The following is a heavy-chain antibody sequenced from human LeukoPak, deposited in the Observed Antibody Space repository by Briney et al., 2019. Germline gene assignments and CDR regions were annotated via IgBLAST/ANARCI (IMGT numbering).Heavy chain of an antibody. J-gene: IGHJ4*02. CDR2: MYFSGNT. CDR3: ARRIGGNYLTYFDY. D-gene: IGHD1-7*01. CDR1: GGSISNSRSY. V-gene: IGHV4-39*01. Sequence: SETLSLTCTVSGGSISNSRSYWGWIRQPPGKGLEWIGNMYFSGNTYYNPSLKSRVTISVDTSKNQFSLKLTSVTAADTAVYYCARRIGGNYLTYFDYWGQGTLVTVYS.